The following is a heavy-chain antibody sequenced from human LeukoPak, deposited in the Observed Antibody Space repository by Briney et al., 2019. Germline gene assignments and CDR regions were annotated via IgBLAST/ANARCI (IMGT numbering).Heavy chain of an antibody. V-gene: IGHV4-34*01. CDR2: INHSGST. D-gene: IGHD3-10*01. J-gene: IGHJ4*02. CDR1: GESFSGYY. Sequence: SETLSLNCAVSGESFSGYYWSWIRQPPGKGLEWIGEINHSGSTNYNPSLKSRVNISVDTSKNQFSLKLSSVTAADTAVYYCARMGITMVRGVIGYWGQGTLVTVSS. CDR3: ARMGITMVRGVIGY.